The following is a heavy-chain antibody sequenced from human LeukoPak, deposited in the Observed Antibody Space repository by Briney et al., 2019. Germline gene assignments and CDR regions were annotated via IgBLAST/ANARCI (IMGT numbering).Heavy chain of an antibody. CDR1: GYTFTSYA. Sequence: ASVKVSCRASGYTFTSYAMHWVRQAPGQRLEWKGWINAGNGNTKYSQKFQGRVTITRDTSASTAYMELSSLRSEDTAVYYCARRSPDYYYYGMDVWGQGTTVTVSS. CDR2: INAGNGNT. V-gene: IGHV1-3*01. D-gene: IGHD3-10*01. J-gene: IGHJ6*02. CDR3: ARRSPDYYYYGMDV.